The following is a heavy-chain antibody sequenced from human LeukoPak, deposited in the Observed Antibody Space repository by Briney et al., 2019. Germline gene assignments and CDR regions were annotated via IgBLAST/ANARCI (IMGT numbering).Heavy chain of an antibody. CDR3: AKARGATYGTYYFDY. D-gene: IGHD4/OR15-4a*01. CDR1: GFTFSSYA. V-gene: IGHV3-23*01. J-gene: IGHJ4*02. Sequence: GGSLRLSCAASGFTFSSYAMNWVRQAPGKGLEWVSISGSGGDTYYADSVKGRFTISRDNPKNTLYLQMNSLRAEDTAVYYCAKARGATYGTYYFDYWGQGTLVTVSS. CDR2: ISGSGGDT.